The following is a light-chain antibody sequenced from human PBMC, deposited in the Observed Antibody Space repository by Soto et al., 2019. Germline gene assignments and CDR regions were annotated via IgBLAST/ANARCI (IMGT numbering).Light chain of an antibody. V-gene: IGLV2-11*01. CDR2: AVR. J-gene: IGLJ3*02. Sequence: QSVLTQPHSVSGSPGQSDTISCTGTNSDVGRYNSVSWYQQLPGKAPQLIISAVRQRPSGVPDRFSGSKSGNTASLTISGLQTDDEADYFCFSYTANDNWVFGGGTKLTVL. CDR1: NSDVGRYNS. CDR3: FSYTANDNWV.